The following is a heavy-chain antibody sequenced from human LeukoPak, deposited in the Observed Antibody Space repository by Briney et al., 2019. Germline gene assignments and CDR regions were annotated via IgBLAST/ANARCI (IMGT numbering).Heavy chain of an antibody. V-gene: IGHV4-39*01. J-gene: IGHJ4*02. D-gene: IGHD2-2*02. CDR3: ARRHQLLYSYFDY. CDR2: IYYDGST. Sequence: SETLSLTCTVSGGSITITNYYWGWIRQPPGKGLEWVGNIYYDGSTYYNPSLKSRVTISVDTSKNQFSLKLSSVTAADTAVYYCARRHQLLYSYFDYWGQGTLVTVSS. CDR1: GGSITITNYY.